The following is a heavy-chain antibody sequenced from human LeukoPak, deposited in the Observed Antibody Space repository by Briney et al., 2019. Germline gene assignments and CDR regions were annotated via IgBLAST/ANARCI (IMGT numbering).Heavy chain of an antibody. CDR3: TRRLDD. Sequence: GGSLGLSCAASGFSFNSDWMDCVRQAPGKGLEWVANIKHDESEKNYLDSVKGRFTISRDNAQNSLYLQMNGLRVEDTAVYYCTRRLDDWGQGTLVTVSS. D-gene: IGHD3-16*01. J-gene: IGHJ4*02. CDR1: GFSFNSDW. V-gene: IGHV3-7*01. CDR2: IKHDESEK.